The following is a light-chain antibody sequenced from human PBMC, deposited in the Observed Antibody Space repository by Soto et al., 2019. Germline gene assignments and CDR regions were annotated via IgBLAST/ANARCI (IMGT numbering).Light chain of an antibody. V-gene: IGKV3-20*01. CDR2: GAS. Sequence: IVLTQSPGTLALSPGEGAALSCKASESVSSTYLAWYQQKPGQPPRLLIYGASSRATGIPDRFSGSGSGTDFTLTISRLEPEDFAVYYCQQYGSSSWTFGQGTKVDIK. CDR1: ESVSSTY. CDR3: QQYGSSSWT. J-gene: IGKJ1*01.